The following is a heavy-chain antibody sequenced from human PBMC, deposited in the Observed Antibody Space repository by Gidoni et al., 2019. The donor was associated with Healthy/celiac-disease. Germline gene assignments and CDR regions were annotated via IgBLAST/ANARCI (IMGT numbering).Heavy chain of an antibody. CDR2: ISGRGGST. CDR1: GFPFSSDA. D-gene: IGHD6-19*01. V-gene: IGHV3-23*04. J-gene: IGHJ4*02. CDR3: PTWSASVAGLGY. Sequence: EVQLVKSGGGLVQPWGSLRLSCAASGFPFSSDAMSWVRQAPGKGLEWVSAISGRGGSTYYEDSVKGRFTISRDNSKNTLYLQMNSLRAEDTAVYYCPTWSASVAGLGYWGQGTLVTVSS.